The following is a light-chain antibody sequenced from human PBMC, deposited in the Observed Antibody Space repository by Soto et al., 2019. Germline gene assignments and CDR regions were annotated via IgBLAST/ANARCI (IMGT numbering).Light chain of an antibody. J-gene: IGKJ4*01. CDR1: QGISNY. CDR2: PAS. V-gene: IGKV1-27*01. CDR3: QKYTNVPA. Sequence: DIQMTQSPSSLSASVGDRVTITCRASQGISNYLAWYQQIPGKVPKLLISPASLLQSGVPSRFSGSGSWTDFTLTISSLQPEDVATYYCQKYTNVPAFGGGTKVEIK.